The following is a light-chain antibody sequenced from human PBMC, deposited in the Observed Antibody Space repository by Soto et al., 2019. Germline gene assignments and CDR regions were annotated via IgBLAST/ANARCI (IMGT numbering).Light chain of an antibody. CDR3: SSYSSSSTPYV. Sequence: QSALTQPSSVSGSPGQSITISCTGTSIDIGDYYCVSWHQQHPCKAPKLIIYEVTNRPSGVSTRFSASKSGNTASLTISGLQAEDEADYYCSSYSSSSTPYVLGTGTKLTVL. CDR2: EVT. J-gene: IGLJ1*01. V-gene: IGLV2-14*01. CDR1: SIDIGDYYC.